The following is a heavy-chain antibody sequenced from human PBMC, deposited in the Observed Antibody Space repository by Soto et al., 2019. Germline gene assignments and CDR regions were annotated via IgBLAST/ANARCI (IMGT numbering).Heavy chain of an antibody. CDR1: GFTFSTYN. CDR3: ARDYDFWSGRGGMDV. V-gene: IGHV3-21*01. J-gene: IGHJ6*02. D-gene: IGHD3-3*01. Sequence: GGSLRLSCAASGFTFSTYNMNWVHQAPGKGLEWVSSISSSSSYIYYADSVKGRFTISRDNAKNSLYLQMNSLRAEDTAVYYCARDYDFWSGRGGMDVWGQGTTVTVSS. CDR2: ISSSSSYI.